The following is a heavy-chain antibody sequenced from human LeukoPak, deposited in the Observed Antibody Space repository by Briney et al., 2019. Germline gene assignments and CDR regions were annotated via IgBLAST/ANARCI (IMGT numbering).Heavy chain of an antibody. CDR2: ISYDGSNK. CDR1: GFTFSSYA. V-gene: IGHV3-30-3*01. D-gene: IGHD3-16*01. Sequence: PGRSLRLSCAASGFTFSSYAMHWVRQAPGKGLEWVAVISYDGSNKYYADSVKGRFTISRDNSKNTLYLQMNSLRAEDTAVYYCARGRVRGGNYFDYWGQGTLVTVSP. J-gene: IGHJ4*02. CDR3: ARGRVRGGNYFDY.